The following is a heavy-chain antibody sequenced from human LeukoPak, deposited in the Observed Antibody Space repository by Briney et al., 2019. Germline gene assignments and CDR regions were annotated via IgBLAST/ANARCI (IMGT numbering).Heavy chain of an antibody. CDR3: ARDSSIDYGSGFVYDY. Sequence: PSETLSLTCTVSGGSISSYYWSWIRQPPGKGLEWIGYIYYSGSTNYNPSLKSRVTISVDTSKNQFSLKLSSVTAADTAVYYCARDSSIDYGSGFVYDYWGQGTLVTLSS. J-gene: IGHJ4*02. CDR1: GGSISSYY. D-gene: IGHD3-10*01. V-gene: IGHV4-59*01. CDR2: IYYSGST.